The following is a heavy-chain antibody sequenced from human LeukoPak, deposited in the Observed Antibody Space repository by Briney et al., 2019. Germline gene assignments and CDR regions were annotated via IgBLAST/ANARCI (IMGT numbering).Heavy chain of an antibody. J-gene: IGHJ4*02. CDR3: ARASRESGLDY. V-gene: IGHV3-53*01. CDR1: GFTVSSNY. Sequence: PGGSLRLSCAASGFTVSSNYMSWVRQAPGKGLESVSVIYSGGTTYYADSVKGRFTISRDDSKNTLYLQMNSLRAEDTAVYYCARASRESGLDYWGQGTLVTVSS. CDR2: IYSGGTT. D-gene: IGHD3-3*01.